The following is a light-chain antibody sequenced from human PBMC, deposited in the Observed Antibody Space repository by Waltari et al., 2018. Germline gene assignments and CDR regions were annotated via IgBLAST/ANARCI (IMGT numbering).Light chain of an antibody. Sequence: AIRMTQSPSSLSASTGDRVTITCRASQGISSYLAWYQQKPGKAPKLLIYAASTLQSGVPPRFSGSGSGTDFTLTISCLQSEDFATYYCQQYYSYPPGFGQGTKVEIK. CDR3: QQYYSYPPG. CDR1: QGISSY. J-gene: IGKJ1*01. CDR2: AAS. V-gene: IGKV1-8*01.